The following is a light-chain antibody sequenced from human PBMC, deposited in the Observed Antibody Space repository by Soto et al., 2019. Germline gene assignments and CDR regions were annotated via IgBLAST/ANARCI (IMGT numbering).Light chain of an antibody. CDR1: QSVRSY. J-gene: IGKJ1*01. CDR3: QQSYSTPPWT. Sequence: DIQMTQSPSSLSASVGDTITITCRASQSVRSYLNWYQQKPGKAPKLLIYAASSLQSGVPSRFSGSGSGTDFTLTISSLQPEDFATYYCQQSYSTPPWTFGQGTKVDIK. V-gene: IGKV1-39*01. CDR2: AAS.